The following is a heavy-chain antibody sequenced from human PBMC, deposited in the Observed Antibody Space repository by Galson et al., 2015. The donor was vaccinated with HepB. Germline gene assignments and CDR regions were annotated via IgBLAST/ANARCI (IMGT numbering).Heavy chain of an antibody. V-gene: IGHV3-49*04. Sequence: SLRLSCAASGFTFGDYAMSWVRQAPGKGLEWVGFIRSKAYGGTTEYAASVRGRFTISRDDSKSIAYLQMNSLKTEDTAVYYCTRDRWDYYGSGSWYFQHWGQGTLVTVSS. D-gene: IGHD3-10*01. CDR1: GFTFGDYA. J-gene: IGHJ1*01. CDR2: IRSKAYGGTT. CDR3: TRDRWDYYGSGSWYFQH.